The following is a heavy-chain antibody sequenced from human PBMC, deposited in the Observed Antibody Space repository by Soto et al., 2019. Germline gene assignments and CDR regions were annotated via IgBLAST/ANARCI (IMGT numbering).Heavy chain of an antibody. V-gene: IGHV3-48*02. Sequence: GGSLRLSXAASGFTFSSYSMNWVRQAPGKGLEWVSYISSSSSTIYYADSVKGRFTISRDNAKNSLYLQMNSLRDEDTAVYYCARPVGGRVWSGYHPNYFDYWGQGTLVTVSS. CDR1: GFTFSSYS. J-gene: IGHJ4*02. CDR3: ARPVGGRVWSGYHPNYFDY. CDR2: ISSSSSTI. D-gene: IGHD3-3*01.